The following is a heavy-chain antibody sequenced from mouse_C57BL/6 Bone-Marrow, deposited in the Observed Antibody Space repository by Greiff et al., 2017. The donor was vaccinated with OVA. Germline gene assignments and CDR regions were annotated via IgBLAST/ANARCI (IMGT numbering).Heavy chain of an antibody. D-gene: IGHD1-1*01. V-gene: IGHV1-47*01. CDR1: GYTFTTYP. Sequence: VQLVESGAELVKPGASVKMSCKASGYTFTTYPIEWMKQNHGKSLEWIGNFHPYNDDTKYNEKFKGKATLTVEKSSSTVYLELSRLTSDDSAVYYCAISYYYGSSFLSYWGQGTLVTVSA. J-gene: IGHJ3*01. CDR2: FHPYNDDT. CDR3: AISYYYGSSFLSY.